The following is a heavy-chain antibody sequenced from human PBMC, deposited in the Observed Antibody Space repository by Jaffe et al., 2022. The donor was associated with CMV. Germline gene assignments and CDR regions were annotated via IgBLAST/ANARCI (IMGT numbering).Heavy chain of an antibody. D-gene: IGHD6-6*01. CDR3: GRGIATRRNPMDV. J-gene: IGHJ6*03. V-gene: IGHV3-74*01. Sequence: EVQLVESGGGLVQPGGSLRLSCGASGFSSSGHWMHWVRQVPGKGLVWVSRISSDGSNTNYADSVKGRFTISRDNAKNTVYLQMNSLRVEDTAIYYCGRGIATRRNPMDVWGKGTMVTVSS. CDR2: ISSDGSNT. CDR1: GFSSSGHW.